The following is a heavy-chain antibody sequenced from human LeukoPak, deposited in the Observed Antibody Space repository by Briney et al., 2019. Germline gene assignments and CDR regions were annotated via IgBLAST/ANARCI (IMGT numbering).Heavy chain of an antibody. D-gene: IGHD6-19*01. CDR3: ARGYSSGFDSCDY. CDR2: ISWNSGSI. J-gene: IGHJ4*02. CDR1: GFTFDDYA. V-gene: IGHV3-9*01. Sequence: GGSLRLSCAASGFTFDDYAMHWVRQAPGKGLEWVSGISWNSGSIGYADSVKGRFTISRDNAKNSLYLQMNSLRSDDTAVYYCARGYSSGFDSCDYWGQGTLVTVSS.